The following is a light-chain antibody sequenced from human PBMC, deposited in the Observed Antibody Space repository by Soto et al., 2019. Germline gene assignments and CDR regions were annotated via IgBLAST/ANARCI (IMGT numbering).Light chain of an antibody. CDR3: QQTYTTPEIT. Sequence: DIQMTQSPSSLSASVGDRVTITCRASQSIRIYLNWYQLKPGQAPNLLMYGASYLKIGVPTRFSGSGSGTDFTLTISSLQPEDCAIYYCQQTYTTPEITFGQGTRLDIK. V-gene: IGKV1-39*01. J-gene: IGKJ5*01. CDR2: GAS. CDR1: QSIRIY.